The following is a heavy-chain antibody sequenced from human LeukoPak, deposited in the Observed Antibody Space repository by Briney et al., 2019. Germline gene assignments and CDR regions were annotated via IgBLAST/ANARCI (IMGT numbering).Heavy chain of an antibody. CDR1: RFTFSSYG. J-gene: IGHJ4*02. D-gene: IGHD6-13*01. CDR2: IQYDGSNQ. Sequence: GGSLRLSCAASRFTFSSYGMHWVRQAPGKGLGWVAYIQYDGSNQQYADSVKGRFSISRDSSKDILYLQMNSLKPEDTAVYYCARVAEAAAFDSWGQGTLVTVSS. CDR3: ARVAEAAAFDS. V-gene: IGHV3-30*02.